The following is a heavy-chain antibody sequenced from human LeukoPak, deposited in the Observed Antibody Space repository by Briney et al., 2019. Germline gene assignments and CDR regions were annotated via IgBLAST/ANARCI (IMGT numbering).Heavy chain of an antibody. CDR3: ARVQSDHFTSGAFDV. CDR1: GFTVSSYN. CDR2: ISTSSSYI. D-gene: IGHD3-3*02. Sequence: GGSLRLSCAASGFTVSSYNMNWVRQAPGKGLEWVSFISTSSSYIYYADSLKGRFTLSRDNAKNSLYLQMNSLRAEDTAVYYCARVQSDHFTSGAFDVWGQGTMVTVSS. V-gene: IGHV3-21*01. J-gene: IGHJ3*01.